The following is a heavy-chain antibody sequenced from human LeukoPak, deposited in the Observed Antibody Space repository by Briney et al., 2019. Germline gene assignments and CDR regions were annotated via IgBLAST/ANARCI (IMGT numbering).Heavy chain of an antibody. J-gene: IGHJ5*02. D-gene: IGHD2-15*01. CDR3: ARRSAAATDTWFDP. CDR2: IYHSGST. Sequence: PSETLSLTCTVSGYSISSGYYWGWIRQPPGKGLEWIGSIYHSGSTYYNPSLKSRVTISVDTSKNQFSLKLSSVTAADTAVYYCARRSAAATDTWFDPWGQGTLVTVSS. V-gene: IGHV4-38-2*02. CDR1: GYSISSGYY.